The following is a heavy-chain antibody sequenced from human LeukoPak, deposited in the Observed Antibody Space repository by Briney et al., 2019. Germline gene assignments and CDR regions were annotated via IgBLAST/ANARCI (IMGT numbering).Heavy chain of an antibody. J-gene: IGHJ4*02. Sequence: GGSLRLSCAASEFTFSTYVMSWVRHAPGKGLEWVSAISGSGGSTYYADSVKGRFTISRDNSKNTLYLQMNSLRAEDTAVYYCAKKVMVRGVSDYLDYWGQGTLVTVSS. CDR3: AKKVMVRGVSDYLDY. V-gene: IGHV3-23*01. CDR1: EFTFSTYV. D-gene: IGHD3-10*01. CDR2: ISGSGGST.